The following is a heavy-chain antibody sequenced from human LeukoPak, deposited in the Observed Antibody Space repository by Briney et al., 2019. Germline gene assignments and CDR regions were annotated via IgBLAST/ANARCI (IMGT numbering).Heavy chain of an antibody. CDR3: ASGGYCSSTTCYPNWFDP. CDR1: GGSFSGYY. V-gene: IGHV4-34*01. J-gene: IGHJ5*02. D-gene: IGHD2-2*01. Sequence: SETLSLTCAVSGGSFSGYYWSWIRQPPGKGLEWIGEINHSGTTNYNPSLKSRVTISVDTSKNQFSLKLSSVTAADTAVYYCASGGYCSSTTCYPNWFDPWGQGTLVTVSS. CDR2: INHSGTT.